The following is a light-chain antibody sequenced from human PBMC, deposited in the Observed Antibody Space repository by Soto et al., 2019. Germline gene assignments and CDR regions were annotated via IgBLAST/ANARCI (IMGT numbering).Light chain of an antibody. CDR1: QSVSSN. J-gene: IGKJ2*01. CDR3: QQYNNWPPVYT. V-gene: IGKV3-15*01. Sequence: EIVMTQSPATLSVSPGERATLSCRASQSVSSNLAWYQQKPGQAPRLLIYGASTRATGIPARFSGSGSGTECTLTIISLQSEDFAVYYCQQYNNWPPVYTFGQGTKLEIK. CDR2: GAS.